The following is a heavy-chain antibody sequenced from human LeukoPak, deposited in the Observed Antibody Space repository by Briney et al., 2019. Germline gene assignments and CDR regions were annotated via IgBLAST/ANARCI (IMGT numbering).Heavy chain of an antibody. CDR1: GFTFSSYA. Sequence: GGSLRLSCAASGFTFSSYAMSWVRQAPGKGLEWVSAISGSGGSTYYADSVKGRFTISRDNSKNTLYLQMNSLRAEDTAVYFCTKAPGNIATRAVDYWGQGTLVTVSS. CDR2: ISGSGGST. D-gene: IGHD6-6*01. J-gene: IGHJ4*02. CDR3: TKAPGNIATRAVDY. V-gene: IGHV3-23*01.